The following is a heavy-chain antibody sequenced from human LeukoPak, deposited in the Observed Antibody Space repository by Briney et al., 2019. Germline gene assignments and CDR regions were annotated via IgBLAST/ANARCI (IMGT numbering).Heavy chain of an antibody. CDR2: IYHSGST. D-gene: IGHD3-22*01. V-gene: IGHV4-30-2*01. CDR3: ARVGSGYYYGSFDY. CDR1: GGSISSGGYS. Sequence: SETLSLTCAVSGGSISSGGYSWSWIRQPPGKGLEWLGYIYHSGSTYYNPSLKSRVTISVDRSKNQFSLKLSSVTAADTAVYYCARVGSGYYYGSFDYWGQGTLVTVSS. J-gene: IGHJ4*02.